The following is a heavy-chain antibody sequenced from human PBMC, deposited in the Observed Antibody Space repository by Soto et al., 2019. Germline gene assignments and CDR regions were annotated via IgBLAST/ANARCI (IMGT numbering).Heavy chain of an antibody. V-gene: IGHV4-38-2*02. CDR3: ARDTSNNWFDP. CDR2: IYHSGST. Sequence: SETLSLTCAVSGYSISSGYYWGWIRQPPGKGLEWIGSIYHSGSTYYNPSLKSRVTISVDTSKNQFSLKLSSVTAADTAVYYCARDTSNNWFDPWGQGTLVTVSS. J-gene: IGHJ5*02. CDR1: GYSISSGYY.